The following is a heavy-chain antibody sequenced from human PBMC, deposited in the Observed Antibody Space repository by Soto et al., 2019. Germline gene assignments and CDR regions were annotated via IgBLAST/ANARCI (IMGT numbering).Heavy chain of an antibody. D-gene: IGHD3-22*01. CDR1: GFSITSGYF. Sequence: SETLSLTCAVSGFSITSGYFWGWIRQPPGKGLEWIGSIFHTGTTHYSPSLKNRATIFLDRSKNQFSLKLTSVTAAETAIYYCARDGLRYFDSSGYYSGPPLDYWGQGDRVTVSS. J-gene: IGHJ4*02. V-gene: IGHV4-38-2*02. CDR2: IFHTGTT. CDR3: ARDGLRYFDSSGYYSGPPLDY.